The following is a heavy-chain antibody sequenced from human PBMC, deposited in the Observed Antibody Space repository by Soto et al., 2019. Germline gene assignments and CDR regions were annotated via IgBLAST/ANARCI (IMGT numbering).Heavy chain of an antibody. V-gene: IGHV3-43D*04. CDR3: AKNRISYYYYYGMDV. CDR2: ISWDGGST. CDR1: GFTFDDYA. J-gene: IGHJ6*02. Sequence: PGGSLRLSCAASGFTFDDYAMHWVRQAPGKGLEWVSLISWDGGSTYYADSVKGRFTISRDNSKNSLYLQMNSLRAEDTALYYRAKNRISYYYYYGMDVWGQGTTVTVSS.